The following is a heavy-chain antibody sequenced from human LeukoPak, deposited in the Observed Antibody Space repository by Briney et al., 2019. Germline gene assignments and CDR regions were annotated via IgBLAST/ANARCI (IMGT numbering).Heavy chain of an antibody. Sequence: PGGSLRLSCAASGFTFSSYDMNWVRQAPGKGLEWVSYISSSGSTIYYADSVKGRFTISRDNAKNSLYLQMNSLRAEDTAVYYCARLDTAAAGTEGNDYWGQGTLVTVSS. CDR3: ARLDTAAAGTEGNDY. J-gene: IGHJ4*02. CDR1: GFTFSSYD. CDR2: ISSSGSTI. D-gene: IGHD6-13*01. V-gene: IGHV3-48*03.